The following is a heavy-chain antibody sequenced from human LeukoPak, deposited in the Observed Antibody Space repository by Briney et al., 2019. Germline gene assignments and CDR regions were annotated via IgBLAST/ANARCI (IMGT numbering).Heavy chain of an antibody. D-gene: IGHD2-2*03. CDR3: ARDGYCSSTSYCYGMDV. J-gene: IGHJ6*04. CDR2: IYYSGST. V-gene: IGHV4-61*01. CDR1: GGSVSSGSYH. Sequence: SETLSLTCTVSGGSVSSGSYHWSWIRQPPGKGLEWIGYIYYSGSTYYNPSLKSRVTISVDTSKNQFSLKLSSVTAADTAVYYCARDGYCSSTSYCYGMDVWGKGTTVTVSS.